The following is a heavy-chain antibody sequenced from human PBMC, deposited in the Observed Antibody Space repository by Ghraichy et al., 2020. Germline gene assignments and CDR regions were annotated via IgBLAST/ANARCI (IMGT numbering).Heavy chain of an antibody. D-gene: IGHD6-6*01. Sequence: LSLTCAASGFTFSNAWMSWVRQAPGKGLEWVGRIKSKTDGGTTDYAAPVKGRFTISRDDSKNTLYLQMNSLKTEDTAVYYCTTAEQLVSDYWGQGTLVTVSS. CDR1: GFTFSNAW. J-gene: IGHJ4*02. CDR2: IKSKTDGGTT. V-gene: IGHV3-15*01. CDR3: TTAEQLVSDY.